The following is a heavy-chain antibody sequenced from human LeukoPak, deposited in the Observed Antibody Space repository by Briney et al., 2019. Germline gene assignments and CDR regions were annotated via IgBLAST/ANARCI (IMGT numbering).Heavy chain of an antibody. CDR2: IYYTGST. Sequence: SETLSLTCTVSGGSISSYYWSWIRQPPGKGLEWVGYIYYTGSTNYNPSLKSRCTISMDTSQNQFSLKLSSVTAADTAVYYCATSRRSEGVEYWGQGTLVTVSS. CDR3: ATSRRSEGVEY. J-gene: IGHJ4*02. V-gene: IGHV4-59*08. CDR1: GGSISSYY. D-gene: IGHD3-16*01.